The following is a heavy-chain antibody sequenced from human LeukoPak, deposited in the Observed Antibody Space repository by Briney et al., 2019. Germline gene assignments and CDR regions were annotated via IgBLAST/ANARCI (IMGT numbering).Heavy chain of an antibody. D-gene: IGHD2-15*01. Sequence: ASVKVSCKASGYTFTSYGISWVRRAPGQGLEWMGWISAYNGNTNYAQKLQGRVTMTRDTSISTAYMELSRLRSDDTAVYYCAREYCSGGSCFDAFDIWGQGTMVTVSS. J-gene: IGHJ3*02. CDR3: AREYCSGGSCFDAFDI. V-gene: IGHV1-18*01. CDR2: ISAYNGNT. CDR1: GYTFTSYG.